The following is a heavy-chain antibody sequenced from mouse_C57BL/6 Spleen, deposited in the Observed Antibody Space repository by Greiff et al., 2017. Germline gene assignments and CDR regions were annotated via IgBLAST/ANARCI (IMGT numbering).Heavy chain of an antibody. Sequence: EVQLQQSGPGLVKPSQSLSLTCSVTGYSITSGYYWNWIRQFPGNKLEWMGYISYDGSNNYNPSLKNRISITRDTSKNQFFLKLNSVTTEDTATYYCARDSSGYEYAMDYWGQGTSVTVSS. CDR1: GYSITSGYY. J-gene: IGHJ4*01. CDR3: ARDSSGYEYAMDY. V-gene: IGHV3-6*01. CDR2: ISYDGSN. D-gene: IGHD3-2*02.